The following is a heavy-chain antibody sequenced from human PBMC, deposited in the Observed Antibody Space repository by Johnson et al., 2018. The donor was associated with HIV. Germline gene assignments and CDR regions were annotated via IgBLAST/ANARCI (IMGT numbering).Heavy chain of an antibody. V-gene: IGHV3-9*01. CDR2: ISWNSGRI. CDR3: AREMGWEDAFDI. D-gene: IGHD6-19*01. CDR1: GFTFDDYA. Sequence: VQLLESGGGLVQPGRSLRLSCAASGFTFDDYAMHWVRQAPGKGLEWVSGISWNSGRIGYADSVKGRFTISRDNAKNSLYLQMNSLRAEDTAVYYCAREMGWEDAFDIWGQGTMVTVSS. J-gene: IGHJ3*02.